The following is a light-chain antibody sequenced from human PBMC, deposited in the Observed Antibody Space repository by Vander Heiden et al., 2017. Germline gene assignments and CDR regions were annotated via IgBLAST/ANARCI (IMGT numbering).Light chain of an antibody. J-gene: IGLJ1*01. CDR2: SNN. CDR1: SSNIGSNY. Sequence: QSVLTQPPSASGTPGQRVTISCSGSSSNIGSNYVYWYQQLPGTAPKLLIYSNNQRPSGVPDRCSGSKSGTSASLAISGLRAEDEADYYCAAWDDSPYVFGTGTKVTVL. CDR3: AAWDDSPYV. V-gene: IGLV1-47*02.